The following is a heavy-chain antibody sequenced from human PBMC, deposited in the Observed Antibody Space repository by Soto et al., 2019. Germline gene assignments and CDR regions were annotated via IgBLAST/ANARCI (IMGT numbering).Heavy chain of an antibody. CDR2: INPGTGYT. CDR3: TRDLNGGKPFDY. CDR1: GYTLPNYS. J-gene: IGHJ4*02. V-gene: IGHV1-3*01. Sequence: QVQFVQSGAEVKKPGASVRLSCKPSGYTLPNYSIQWVRQAAGQGLQWFGWINPGTGYTESSQRFQGRLTLTMDNSATTFYMDLTSLTSEDTAVYFCTRDLNGGKPFDYWGQGTLVTVSS. D-gene: IGHD2-8*01.